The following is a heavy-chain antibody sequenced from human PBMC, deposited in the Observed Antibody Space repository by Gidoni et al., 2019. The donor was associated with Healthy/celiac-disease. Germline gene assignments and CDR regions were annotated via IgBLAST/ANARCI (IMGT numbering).Heavy chain of an antibody. D-gene: IGHD6-19*01. CDR2: ISWNSGSI. J-gene: IGHJ6*02. CDR1: GFTFDDYA. V-gene: IGHV3-9*01. CDR3: AKAQDEGIAVASTRGVQYYYYYGMDV. Sequence: EVQLVESGGGLVQPGRSRRLSCAYSGFTFDDYAMHWVRQPPGKGLEWVSGISWNSGSIGYADSVKGRFTISRDNAKNSLYLQMNSLRAEDTALYYCAKAQDEGIAVASTRGVQYYYYYGMDVWGQGTTVTVSS.